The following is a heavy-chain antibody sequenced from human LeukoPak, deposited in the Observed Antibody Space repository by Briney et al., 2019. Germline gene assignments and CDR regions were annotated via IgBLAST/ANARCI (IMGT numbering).Heavy chain of an antibody. V-gene: IGHV1-8*01. D-gene: IGHD3-10*01. CDR1: GYTFTSYD. J-gene: IGHJ6*02. CDR2: MNPNSGNT. Sequence: GASVKVSCKASGYTFTSYDINWVRQATGQGLEWXXWMNPNSGNTGYAQKFQGRVTMTRNTSISTAYMELSSLRSEDTAVYYCARGTQFGYYYGMDVWGQGTTVTVSS. CDR3: ARGTQFGYYYGMDV.